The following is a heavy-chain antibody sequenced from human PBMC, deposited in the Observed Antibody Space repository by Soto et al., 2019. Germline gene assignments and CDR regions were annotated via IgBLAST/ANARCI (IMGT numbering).Heavy chain of an antibody. Sequence: QITLKESGPTLVKPTQTLTLTCTFSGFSLSTSGVGVGWIRQPPGKALEWLALIYWDDDKRYSPSLKSRLTIXKXXSKSQVGLTMTNRDPVDTATYYCAHSSSWPRWFDPWGQGTLVTVSS. J-gene: IGHJ5*02. V-gene: IGHV2-5*02. CDR2: IYWDDDK. D-gene: IGHD6-13*01. CDR3: AHSSSWPRWFDP. CDR1: GFSLSTSGVG.